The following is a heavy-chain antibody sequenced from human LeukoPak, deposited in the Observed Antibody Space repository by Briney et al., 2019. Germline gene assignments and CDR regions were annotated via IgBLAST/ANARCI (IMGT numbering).Heavy chain of an antibody. D-gene: IGHD1-26*01. Sequence: MTSETLSLTCTVSGGSISSSSYYWGWIRQPPGKGLEWIGSIYYSGSTYYNPSLKSRVTISVDTSKNQFSLKLSSVTAADTAVYYCARPYGSYYGLFDYWGQGTLVTVSS. CDR2: IYYSGST. CDR1: GGSISSSSYY. V-gene: IGHV4-39*01. CDR3: ARPYGSYYGLFDY. J-gene: IGHJ4*02.